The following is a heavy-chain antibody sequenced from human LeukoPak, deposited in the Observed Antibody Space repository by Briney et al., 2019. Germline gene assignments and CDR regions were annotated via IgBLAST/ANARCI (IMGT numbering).Heavy chain of an antibody. V-gene: IGHV3-64D*06. D-gene: IGHD4-17*01. CDR2: ISSNGGST. CDR3: VKDLLTTVTTWDY. CDR1: GFTFSNYP. J-gene: IGHJ4*02. Sequence: GGSLRLSCSASGFTFSNYPMHWVRQAPGKGLEYVSGISSNGGSTYYADSVKGRFTISRDNSKSMLYLQLSSLRTEDTAVYYCVKDLLTTVTTWDYWGQGTLVTLST.